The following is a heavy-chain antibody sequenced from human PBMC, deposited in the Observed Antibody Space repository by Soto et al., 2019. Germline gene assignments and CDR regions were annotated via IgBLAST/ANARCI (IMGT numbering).Heavy chain of an antibody. CDR3: ARVPTPHIVVVTATWVPWFDP. J-gene: IGHJ5*02. Sequence: QVQLVQSGAEVKKPGSSVKVSCKASGGTFSSYAISWVRQAPGQGLEWMGGIIPIFGTANYAQKFQGRVTITADESTSTAYMELSSLRAEDTAVYYCARVPTPHIVVVTATWVPWFDPWGQGTLVTVSS. CDR1: GGTFSSYA. V-gene: IGHV1-69*01. CDR2: IIPIFGTA. D-gene: IGHD2-21*02.